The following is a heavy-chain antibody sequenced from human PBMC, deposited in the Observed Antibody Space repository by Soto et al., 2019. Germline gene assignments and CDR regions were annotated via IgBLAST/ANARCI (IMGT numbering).Heavy chain of an antibody. V-gene: IGHV3-7*04. CDR1: GLTFSSYW. CDR2: IKEDGSEK. J-gene: IGHJ4*02. Sequence: EVQLVESGGGLVQPGGSLRLSCAASGLTFSSYWMSWVRQAPGKGLEWVANIKEDGSEKYYVDSVKGRFTISRDNVKNSLYLQMMGMRPEDTAVYYWARATGADKEDYWGQGALVTVSS. CDR3: ARATGADKEDY. D-gene: IGHD3-10*01.